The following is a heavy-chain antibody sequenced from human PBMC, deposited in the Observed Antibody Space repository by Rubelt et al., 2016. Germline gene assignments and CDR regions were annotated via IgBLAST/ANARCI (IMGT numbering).Heavy chain of an antibody. CDR3: ARMRGPYSSSGGEFDP. V-gene: IGHV1-3*01. D-gene: IGHD6-13*01. CDR2: INAGNGNT. Sequence: QVQLVQSGAEVKKPGASVKVSCKASGYTFTSYAMHWVRQAPGQRLEWMGWINAGNGNTKYSQKFQGRVTSTREPSAGTAYMGLSSLRSEDTAVYYCARMRGPYSSSGGEFDPWGQGTLVTVSS. CDR1: GYTFTSYA. J-gene: IGHJ5*02.